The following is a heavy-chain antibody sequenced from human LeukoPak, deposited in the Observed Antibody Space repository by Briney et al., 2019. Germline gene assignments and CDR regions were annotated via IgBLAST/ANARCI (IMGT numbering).Heavy chain of an antibody. D-gene: IGHD6-19*01. Sequence: SETLSLTCTVSGDSIGTYYWSWIRRPPGKGLEWIGHVYYVGITDYNPSLQSRVTISVDPSRNQLSLKLNSVTAADTAVYYCARQGYKSGWYPTFDFWGPGTQVTVSS. J-gene: IGHJ4*02. CDR1: GDSIGTYY. V-gene: IGHV4-59*01. CDR2: VYYVGIT. CDR3: ARQGYKSGWYPTFDF.